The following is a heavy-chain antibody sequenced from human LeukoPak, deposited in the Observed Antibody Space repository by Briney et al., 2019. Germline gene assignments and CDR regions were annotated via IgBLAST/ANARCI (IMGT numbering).Heavy chain of an antibody. CDR1: GGFISSSSYY. CDR2: IYYSGST. Sequence: PSETLPLTSTVSGGFISSSSYYCGWIRHPPGKGLEWIGSIYYSGSTYYSPSLKVRVTISVDTSKNQFSLKLSSVTAADTAVYYCARQRYDSTCGYWGQGTLVTVSS. D-gene: IGHD3-22*01. CDR3: ARQRYDSTCGY. V-gene: IGHV4-39*01. J-gene: IGHJ4*02.